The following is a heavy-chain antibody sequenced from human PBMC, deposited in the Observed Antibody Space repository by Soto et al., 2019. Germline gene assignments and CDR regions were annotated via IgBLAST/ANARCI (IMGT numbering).Heavy chain of an antibody. CDR2: IIPIHGTA. D-gene: IGHD2-2*01. Sequence: QVQLVQSGAEVKKPGSSVKVSCKASGGTFGSYAISWVRQAPGQGLEWMGGIIPIHGTANYAQKFQGRVTIAADESTSTAYRELSSLRSEDTAVYYCARSQGSSTSLEIYYYYYYGMDVWGQGTTVTVSS. J-gene: IGHJ6*02. CDR3: ARSQGSSTSLEIYYYYYYGMDV. CDR1: GGTFGSYA. V-gene: IGHV1-69*01.